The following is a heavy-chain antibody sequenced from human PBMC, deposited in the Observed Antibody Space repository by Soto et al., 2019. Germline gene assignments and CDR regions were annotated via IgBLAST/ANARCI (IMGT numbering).Heavy chain of an antibody. CDR3: ARGPRYCSSTSRQAGLEP. D-gene: IGHD2-2*01. Sequence: SETLSLTCAVYGGSFSGYYWSWIRQPPGKGLEWIGEINHSGSTNYNPSLKSRVTISVDTSKNQFSLKLSSVTAADTAVYYCARGPRYCSSTSRQAGLEPWGQGTLVTVSS. J-gene: IGHJ5*02. CDR1: GGSFSGYY. V-gene: IGHV4-34*01. CDR2: INHSGST.